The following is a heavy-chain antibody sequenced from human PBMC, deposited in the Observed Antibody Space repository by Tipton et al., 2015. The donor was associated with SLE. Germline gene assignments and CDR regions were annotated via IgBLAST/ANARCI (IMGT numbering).Heavy chain of an antibody. Sequence: TLSLTCAVYGGSFSGYYWSWIRQAPGKGLEWIGEINHSGSPNYNPSLKSRITISVDTSKNQFSLKLSSVTAADTAVYYCARAQRLVRWLDPWGQGTPVTVSS. J-gene: IGHJ5*02. CDR1: GGSFSGYY. CDR3: ARAQRLVRWLDP. V-gene: IGHV4-34*01. D-gene: IGHD6-13*01. CDR2: INHSGSP.